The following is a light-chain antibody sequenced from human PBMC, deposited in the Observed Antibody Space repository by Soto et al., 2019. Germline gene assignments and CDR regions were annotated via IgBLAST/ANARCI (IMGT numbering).Light chain of an antibody. V-gene: IGKV3-15*01. Sequence: EIVMTQSPATLSMSPGERATLSCRASQGIGSTLAWYQQKPGQTPRLLIYGASTRATGVPARFSGGGSGTEFTLTINSLQSEDFAVYYCQQYGSSPRYTFGQGTKLEIK. CDR2: GAS. J-gene: IGKJ2*01. CDR3: QQYGSSPRYT. CDR1: QGIGST.